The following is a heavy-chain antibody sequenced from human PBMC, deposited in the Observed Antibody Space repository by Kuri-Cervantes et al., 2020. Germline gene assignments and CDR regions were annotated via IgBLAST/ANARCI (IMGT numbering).Heavy chain of an antibody. V-gene: IGHV1-69*13. CDR2: IIPVFGTA. CDR1: VGIFSSYG. D-gene: IGHD2-21*01. Sequence: SVKVSCKASVGIFSSYGIRWVRQAPGQGPEWMGGIIPVFGTANYAQKFQGRVTITADESTSTAYMELSSLRSEDTAVYYCARVDSLAEYFQHWGQGTLVTVSS. J-gene: IGHJ1*01. CDR3: ARVDSLAEYFQH.